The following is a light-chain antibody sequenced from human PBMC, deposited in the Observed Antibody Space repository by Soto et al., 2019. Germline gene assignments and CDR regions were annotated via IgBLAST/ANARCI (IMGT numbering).Light chain of an antibody. CDR1: QSVSSN. J-gene: IGKJ1*01. CDR3: QQYNKWPWT. Sequence: EIVMTQSPATLSVSPGERATLSCRASQSVSSNLAWYQQKPGQAPRLLIYGASTRATGIPARFSGSQSVTEFTRTIIRLQSEDFAVYYCQQYNKWPWTFGQGTKVEIK. CDR2: GAS. V-gene: IGKV3-15*01.